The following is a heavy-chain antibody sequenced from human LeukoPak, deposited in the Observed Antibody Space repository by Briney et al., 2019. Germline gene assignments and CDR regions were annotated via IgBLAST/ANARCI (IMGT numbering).Heavy chain of an antibody. CDR1: GFTFSSYW. J-gene: IGHJ6*02. CDR3: ARDFVYYDFWSGYFGSNDYYGMDV. CDR2: IKQDGSEK. V-gene: IGHV3-7*01. D-gene: IGHD3-3*01. Sequence: GGSLRLSCAASGFTFSSYWMSWVRQAPGKGLEWVANIKQDGSEKYYVDSVKGRFTISRDNSKNTLYPQMNSLRAEDTAVYYCARDFVYYDFWSGYFGSNDYYGMDVWGQGTTVTVSS.